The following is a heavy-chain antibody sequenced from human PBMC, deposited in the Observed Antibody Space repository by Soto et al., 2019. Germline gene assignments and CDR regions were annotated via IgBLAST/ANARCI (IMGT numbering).Heavy chain of an antibody. J-gene: IGHJ4*02. CDR2: ISYDGSSK. Sequence: QVQLVESGGGVVHPGRSLRLSCSASGFTFSRYGMHWVRHVPGKGLEWVAVISYDGSSKYYGDSVRGRFTISRDNSQNIFYLQMNSLRPVDAAIYYCAKSHTYCYDTSNFYYDGLDSWGLGTLVTVSS. CDR3: AKSHTYCYDTSNFYYDGLDS. CDR1: GFTFSRYG. D-gene: IGHD3-22*01. V-gene: IGHV3-30*18.